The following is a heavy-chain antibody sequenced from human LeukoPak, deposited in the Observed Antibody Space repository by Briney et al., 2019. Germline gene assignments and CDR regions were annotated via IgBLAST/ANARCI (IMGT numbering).Heavy chain of an antibody. V-gene: IGHV3-9*01. D-gene: IGHD2-15*01. J-gene: IGHJ4*02. CDR2: ISWNSGSI. CDR1: GFTFDDYA. Sequence: GRSLRLSCAASGFTFDDYAMHWVRQAPGKGLEWVSGISWNSGSIGYADSVKGRFTISRDNAKNSLYLQMNSLRAEDTAVYYCARDFVAATHRGFDYWGQGTLVTVSS. CDR3: ARDFVAATHRGFDY.